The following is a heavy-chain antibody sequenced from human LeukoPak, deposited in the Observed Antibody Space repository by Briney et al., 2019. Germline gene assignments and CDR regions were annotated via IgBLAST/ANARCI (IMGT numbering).Heavy chain of an antibody. CDR3: ASQNYDSSGYYTDY. D-gene: IGHD3-22*01. Sequence: SVKVSCKASGGTFSSYAISWVRQAPGQGLEWMGRINPILGIANYAQKFQGRVTITADKSTSTAYMELSSLRSEDTAVYYCASQNYDSSGYYTDYWGQGTLVTVSS. V-gene: IGHV1-69*04. J-gene: IGHJ4*02. CDR1: GGTFSSYA. CDR2: INPILGIA.